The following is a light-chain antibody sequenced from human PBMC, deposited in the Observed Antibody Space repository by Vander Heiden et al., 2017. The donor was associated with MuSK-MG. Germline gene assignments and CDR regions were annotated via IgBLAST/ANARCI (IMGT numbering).Light chain of an antibody. J-gene: IGLJ3*02. CDR2: DAS. V-gene: IGLV7-46*01. Sequence: AVVTQEPSLTVSPGGTVTLTCGSSTGDVNAAHFPYWFQQKPGQAPKTLIHDASRRHSWTPARFSGSLVGGTAALTLSSAQSDDEADYYCLLSYGGSGVFGGGTKLTVL. CDR1: TGDVNAAHF. CDR3: LLSYGGSGV.